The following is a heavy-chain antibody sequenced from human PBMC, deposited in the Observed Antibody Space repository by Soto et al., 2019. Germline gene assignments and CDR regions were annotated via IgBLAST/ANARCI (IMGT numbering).Heavy chain of an antibody. J-gene: IGHJ6*01. Sequence: GESLKISCKGSGYSFTNYWIVWVRQMPGKGLEWMGSIYPAIYDTRYRPSFQGQITLSADESIPTAYLQWTSMTAPDTAMYHCGRASGSDGMDVWGPGTMVTVFS. CDR3: GRASGSDGMDV. CDR1: GYSFTNYW. V-gene: IGHV5-51*01. CDR2: IYPAIYDT.